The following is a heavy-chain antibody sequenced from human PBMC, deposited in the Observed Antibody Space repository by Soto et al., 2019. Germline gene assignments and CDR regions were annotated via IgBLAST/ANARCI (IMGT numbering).Heavy chain of an antibody. Sequence: EVQLLESGGGLVQPGGSLRLSCAAFGFTFSSYAMSWVRQAPGKGLEWVSAISGSGGNTYADSVKGRFTISRDNSKNTLYLHLNSLRAEDTAVYYCASDYYGMDVWGPGTTVTVSS. V-gene: IGHV3-23*01. CDR2: ISGSGGNT. CDR1: GFTFSSYA. J-gene: IGHJ6*02. CDR3: ASDYYGMDV.